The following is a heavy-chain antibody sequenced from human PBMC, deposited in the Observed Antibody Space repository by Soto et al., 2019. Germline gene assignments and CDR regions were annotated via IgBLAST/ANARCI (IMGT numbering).Heavy chain of an antibody. J-gene: IGHJ5*02. D-gene: IGHD5-12*01. V-gene: IGHV1-69*02. CDR1: GGTFSSYT. CDR2: IIPILGIA. Sequence: QVQLVQSGAEVKKPGSSVKVSCKASGGTFSSYTVNWVRQAPGRGLEWMGRIIPILGIANYAQKFQGRVTIXAXXSTTTAYMELSSLRSEDTAVYYCARAGSVENWFDPWGQGTLVTVSS. CDR3: ARAGSVENWFDP.